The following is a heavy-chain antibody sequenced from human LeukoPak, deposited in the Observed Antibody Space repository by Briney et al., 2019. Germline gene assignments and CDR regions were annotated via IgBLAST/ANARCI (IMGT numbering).Heavy chain of an antibody. J-gene: IGHJ4*02. CDR2: IGGSGTNT. CDR1: GFTFSAYA. CDR3: AKAIVGASHGGY. D-gene: IGHD1-26*01. Sequence: GGSLRLSCAASGFTFSAYAMSWVRQAPGKGLEWVSAIGGSGTNTYYADSVKGRFTISRDNSKNTLYLQMNSLRAEDTAVYYCAKAIVGASHGGYWGQGTLVTVSS. V-gene: IGHV3-23*01.